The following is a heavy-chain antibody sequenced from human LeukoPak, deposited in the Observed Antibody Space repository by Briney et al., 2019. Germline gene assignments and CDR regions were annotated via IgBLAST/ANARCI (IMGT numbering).Heavy chain of an antibody. D-gene: IGHD3-22*01. Sequence: GGSLRLSCAASGFTFGSYWMHWVRQAPGKGLVWVSRINSDGSSASYADSVKGRFTISRDNAKNTLYLQMNSLRAEDTAIYYCARVFNSRGLLDYWGQGTLVTVSS. CDR1: GFTFGSYW. CDR3: ARVFNSRGLLDY. J-gene: IGHJ4*02. CDR2: INSDGSSA. V-gene: IGHV3-74*01.